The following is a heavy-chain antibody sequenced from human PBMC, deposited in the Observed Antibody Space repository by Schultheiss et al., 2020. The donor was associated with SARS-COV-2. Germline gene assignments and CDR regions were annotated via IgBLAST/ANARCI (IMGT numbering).Heavy chain of an antibody. V-gene: IGHV3-23*01. CDR1: GFTFSTYA. D-gene: IGHD1-26*01. CDR2: IDITGRGT. J-gene: IGHJ4*02. CDR3: ARDLGQWELLRRTSYFDY. Sequence: GGSLRLSCAASGFTFSTYAMTWVRQAPGKGLEWVSTIDITGRGTYFADSVRGRFTLSRDNSKNTLYLQMNSLRAEDTAVYYCARDLGQWELLRRTSYFDYWGQGTLVTVSS.